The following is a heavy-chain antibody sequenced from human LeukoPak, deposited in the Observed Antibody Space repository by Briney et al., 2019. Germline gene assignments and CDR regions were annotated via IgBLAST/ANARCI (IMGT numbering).Heavy chain of an antibody. CDR2: ISYDGSNK. D-gene: IGHD3-22*01. J-gene: IGHJ4*02. V-gene: IGHV3-30*04. Sequence: GGSLRLSCAASGFTFSSYAMHRVRQAPGKELEWVAVISYDGSNKYYADSVKGRFTISRDNSKNTLYLQMNSLRAEDTAVYYCARDPPHYDSSENYFDYWGQGTLVTVSS. CDR1: GFTFSSYA. CDR3: ARDPPHYDSSENYFDY.